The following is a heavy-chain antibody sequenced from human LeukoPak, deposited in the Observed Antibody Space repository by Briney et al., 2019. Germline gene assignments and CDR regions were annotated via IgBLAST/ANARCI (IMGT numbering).Heavy chain of an antibody. CDR2: ISSNGGST. V-gene: IGHV3-64D*06. J-gene: IGHJ4*02. Sequence: GGSLRLSCSGSGFSFSGYAMHWVRQAPGKGLEYVSAISSNGGSTYYADSVKGRFTISRDNSKNTLYLQMSSLRAGDTAVYHCVKDGSGSYYTYYFDYWGQGTLVTVSS. CDR3: VKDGSGSYYTYYFDY. CDR1: GFSFSGYA. D-gene: IGHD3-10*01.